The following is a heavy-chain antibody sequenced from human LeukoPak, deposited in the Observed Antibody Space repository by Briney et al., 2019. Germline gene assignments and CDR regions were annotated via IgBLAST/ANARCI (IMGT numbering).Heavy chain of an antibody. CDR2: ISYDGSNK. J-gene: IGHJ5*02. D-gene: IGHD3-10*01. CDR3: ATDHPLLWFGESPTWFDP. CDR1: GFTFSSYG. V-gene: IGHV3-30*03. Sequence: GGSLRLSCAASGFTFSSYGMHWGRQAPGKGLEGVAVISYDGSNKYYADSVKGRFTISTDNSKNTLYLQMNSLRAEDTAVYYFATDHPLLWFGESPTWFDPWGQGTLVTASS.